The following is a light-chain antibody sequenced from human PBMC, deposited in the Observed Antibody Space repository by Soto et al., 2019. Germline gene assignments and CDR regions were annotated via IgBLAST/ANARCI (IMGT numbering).Light chain of an antibody. CDR3: QQYGSSPPTWT. CDR1: QSVSSSY. CDR2: RAS. J-gene: IGKJ1*01. Sequence: ETVLTQSPRTLALSPGERATLSCRASQSVSSSYLAWYQQRPGQAPRLLIYRASSRATGVPDRFSGGRSGTEFTLTISRLEPEDFAVYYCQQYGSSPPTWTFDQGTKLEIK. V-gene: IGKV3-20*01.